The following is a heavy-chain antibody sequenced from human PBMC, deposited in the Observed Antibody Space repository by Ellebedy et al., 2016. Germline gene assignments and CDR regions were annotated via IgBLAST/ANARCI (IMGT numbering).Heavy chain of an antibody. CDR2: IYPGYSDT. CDR1: GYSFTSYW. Sequence: GESLKISCKGSGYSFTSYWIGWVRQMPGKGLEWMGIIYPGYSDTRYSPSFQGQVTISADKSISTAYLQWSSLKASDTAMYYCARPPTSGVDTAMDPGYWGQGTLVTVSS. J-gene: IGHJ4*02. V-gene: IGHV5-51*01. CDR3: ARPPTSGVDTAMDPGY. D-gene: IGHD5-18*01.